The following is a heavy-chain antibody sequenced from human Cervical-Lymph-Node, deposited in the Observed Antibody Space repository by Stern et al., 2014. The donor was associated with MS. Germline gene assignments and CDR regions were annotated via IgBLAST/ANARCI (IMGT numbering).Heavy chain of an antibody. D-gene: IGHD4/OR15-4a*01. CDR1: GFTFSAYW. CDR3: AGDKAPVGANWFDP. V-gene: IGHV3-7*01. Sequence: EVQLLESGGGLVQPGGSLRLSCAASGFTFSAYWMTWVRQAPGQRLEWVANIREDGRDQYYADSVEGRFTISRDNTRNSLYLQMNSLRAEDTAIYYCAGDKAPVGANWFDPWGQGTLVIVSS. J-gene: IGHJ5*02. CDR2: IREDGRDQ.